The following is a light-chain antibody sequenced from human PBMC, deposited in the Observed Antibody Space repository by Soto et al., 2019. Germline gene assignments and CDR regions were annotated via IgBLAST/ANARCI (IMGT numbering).Light chain of an antibody. CDR1: ISNIGANT. V-gene: IGLV1-44*01. CDR2: IDD. CDR3: AAWDDSLHGYV. Sequence: QSVLTQPPSASGAPGQRVTISCSGSISNIGANTVNWYQHLPGTAPNLLIYIDDQRPSGVPDRFSGSKSGTSASLAISGRQSEDEADYYCAAWDDSLHGYVFGTGTKVTVL. J-gene: IGLJ1*01.